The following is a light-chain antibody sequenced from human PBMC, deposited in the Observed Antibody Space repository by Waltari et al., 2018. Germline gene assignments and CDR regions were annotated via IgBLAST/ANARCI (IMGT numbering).Light chain of an antibody. Sequence: DIQMTQSPSSLSASVGDRVTITCRASQDIRDSLAWYQHKPGTAPKLLLYGASRLESVVPSRFSGSAYGTEYTLTIGNLQPEDFATYFCQQYYSTLMYTFGQGTKLEI. CDR2: GAS. CDR3: QQYYSTLMYT. J-gene: IGKJ2*01. V-gene: IGKV1-NL1*01. CDR1: QDIRDS.